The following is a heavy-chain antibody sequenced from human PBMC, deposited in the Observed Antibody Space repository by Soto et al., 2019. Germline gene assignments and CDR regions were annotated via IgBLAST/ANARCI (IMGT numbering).Heavy chain of an antibody. V-gene: IGHV3-21*01. CDR3: ARPIDCSGGSCFYYYYMDV. D-gene: IGHD2-15*01. CDR2: ISSSSSYI. Sequence: GGSLRLSCAASGFTFSSYSMNWVRQAPGKGLEWVSSISSSSSYIYYADSVKGRFTISRDNAKNSLYLQMNSLRAEDTAVYYCARPIDCSGGSCFYYYYMDVWGKGTTVTVSS. CDR1: GFTFSSYS. J-gene: IGHJ6*03.